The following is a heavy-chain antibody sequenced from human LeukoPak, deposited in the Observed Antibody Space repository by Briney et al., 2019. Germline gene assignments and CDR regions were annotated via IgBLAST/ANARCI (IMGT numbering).Heavy chain of an antibody. D-gene: IGHD3-10*01. Sequence: GASVKVSCKASGGTFSSYAIIWVRHAPGHGHEWMGGIIPIFGTANYAQKFQGRVTITADESTGTAYMELSSLRSEDTAVYYCARQKRGVIWTDYWGQGTMVTVSS. V-gene: IGHV1-69*13. J-gene: IGHJ4*02. CDR1: GGTFSSYA. CDR2: IIPIFGTA. CDR3: ARQKRGVIWTDY.